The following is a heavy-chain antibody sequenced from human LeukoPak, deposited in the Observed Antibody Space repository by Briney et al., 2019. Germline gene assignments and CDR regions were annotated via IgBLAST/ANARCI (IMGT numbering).Heavy chain of an antibody. CDR3: ARGIGDYDL. J-gene: IGHJ5*02. Sequence: PSETLSLTCTVSGGSISSYYWSWIRQPPGKGLEWIGEINHSGSTNYNPSLKSRVTISVDTSKNQFSLKLSSVTAADTAVYYCARGIGDYDLWGQGTLVTVSS. CDR2: INHSGST. V-gene: IGHV4-34*01. D-gene: IGHD4-17*01. CDR1: GGSISSYY.